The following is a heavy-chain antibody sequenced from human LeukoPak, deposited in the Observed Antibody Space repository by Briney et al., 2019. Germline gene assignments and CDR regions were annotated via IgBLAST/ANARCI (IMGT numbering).Heavy chain of an antibody. D-gene: IGHD4-17*01. Sequence: SETLSLTCTVSGGSISSSSYYWGWIRQPPGKGLEWIGSIYYSGSTYYNPSLKSRVTISVDTSKNQFSLKLSSVTAADTAVYYCARTRRGPHYGPMDYWGQGTLVTVSS. V-gene: IGHV4-39*07. CDR1: GGSISSSSYY. J-gene: IGHJ4*02. CDR2: IYYSGST. CDR3: ARTRRGPHYGPMDY.